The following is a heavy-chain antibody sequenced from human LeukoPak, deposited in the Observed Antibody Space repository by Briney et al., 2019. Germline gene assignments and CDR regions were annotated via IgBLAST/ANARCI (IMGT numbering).Heavy chain of an antibody. V-gene: IGHV1-69*05. Sequence: SVKVSCKASGGTFSSYAISWVRQAPGQGLEWMGRIIPIFGTANYAQKFQGRVTITTDESTSTAYMELSSLRSEDTAVYYCARAEITMVRGVIIGLIDIRGQGTMVTVSS. CDR1: GGTFSSYA. CDR3: ARAEITMVRGVIIGLIDI. D-gene: IGHD3-10*01. CDR2: IIPIFGTA. J-gene: IGHJ3*02.